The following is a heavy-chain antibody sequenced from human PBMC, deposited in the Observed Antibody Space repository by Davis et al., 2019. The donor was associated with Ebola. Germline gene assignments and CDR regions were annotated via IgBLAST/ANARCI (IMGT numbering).Heavy chain of an antibody. CDR3: ASLTGDSIVVVSYYFDY. J-gene: IGHJ4*02. CDR2: ISRSGSTI. Sequence: GESLKISCAASGFTFSSYEMNWVRQAPGKGLEWVSYISRSGSTIYYADSVKGRFTISRDNAKNSLYLQMNSLRAEDTAVYYCASLTGDSIVVVSYYFDYWGQGTLVTVSS. CDR1: GFTFSSYE. D-gene: IGHD3-22*01. V-gene: IGHV3-48*03.